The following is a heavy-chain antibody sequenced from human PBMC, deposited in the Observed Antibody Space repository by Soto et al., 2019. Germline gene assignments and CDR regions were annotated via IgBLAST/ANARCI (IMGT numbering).Heavy chain of an antibody. CDR2: IRSKANSYAT. D-gene: IGHD2-21*02. Sequence: EVQLVESGGGLVQPGGSLKLSCAASGFTFSGSAMHWVRQASGKGLEWVGRIRSKANSYATAYAASVKGRFTISRDDSKNTAYLQMNSLKTEDTAVYYCTALGGNSGDWGQGTLVTVSS. V-gene: IGHV3-73*01. CDR1: GFTFSGSA. J-gene: IGHJ4*02. CDR3: TALGGNSGD.